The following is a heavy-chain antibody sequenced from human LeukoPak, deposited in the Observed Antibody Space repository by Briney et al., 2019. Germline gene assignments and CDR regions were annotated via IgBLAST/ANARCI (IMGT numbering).Heavy chain of an antibody. V-gene: IGHV1-46*01. CDR3: ARDQEGFDY. J-gene: IGHJ4*02. Sequence: ASVKVSCKASGYTFTSNYIHWVRQAPGQGLEWMGMIYPRDGSTSYAQKFQGRVTVTRDASTSTVHMELSGLRSEDTAVYYCARDQEGFDYWGQGTLVTVSS. CDR2: IYPRDGST. CDR1: GYTFTSNY.